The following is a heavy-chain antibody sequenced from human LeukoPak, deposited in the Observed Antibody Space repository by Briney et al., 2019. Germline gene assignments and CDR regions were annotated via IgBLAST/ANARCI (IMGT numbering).Heavy chain of an antibody. V-gene: IGHV3-21*01. J-gene: IGHJ4*02. CDR3: ARELHYGSDLDY. CDR2: ISSSSSYI. D-gene: IGHD3-10*01. CDR1: GFTFSSYS. Sequence: GGSLRLSCAASGFTFSSYSMNWVRQAPGKGLEWVSSISSSSSYIYYADSVKGRFSISRDNSKNTLYLQMNSLRAEDTAVYYCARELHYGSDLDYWGQGTLVTVSS.